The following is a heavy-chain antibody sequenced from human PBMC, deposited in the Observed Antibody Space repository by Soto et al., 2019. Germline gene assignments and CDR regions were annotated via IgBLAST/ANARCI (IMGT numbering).Heavy chain of an antibody. Sequence: GASVKVSCKASGGTFSSYAISWVRQAPGQGLELMGGIIPIFGTANYAQKFQGRVTITADKSTSTAYMELSSLRSEDTVVYYCAREVSSSWPGGRYYYYGMDVWGQGTTVTVSS. CDR1: GGTFSSYA. CDR2: IIPIFGTA. V-gene: IGHV1-69*06. CDR3: AREVSSSWPGGRYYYYGMDV. D-gene: IGHD6-13*01. J-gene: IGHJ6*02.